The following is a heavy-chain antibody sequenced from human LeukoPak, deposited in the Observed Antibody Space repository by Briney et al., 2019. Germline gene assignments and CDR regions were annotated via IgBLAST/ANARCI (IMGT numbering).Heavy chain of an antibody. V-gene: IGHV1-2*02. J-gene: IGHJ4*02. Sequence: ASVKVSCKASGYTFTGYYMHWVRQAPGQGLEWVGWINPNSGGTNYAQKFQGRVTMTRDTSISTAYMELSRLRSDDTAVYYCARDTFPYYYDSSGYPDYWGQGTLVTVSS. CDR2: INPNSGGT. CDR3: ARDTFPYYYDSSGYPDY. CDR1: GYTFTGYY. D-gene: IGHD3-22*01.